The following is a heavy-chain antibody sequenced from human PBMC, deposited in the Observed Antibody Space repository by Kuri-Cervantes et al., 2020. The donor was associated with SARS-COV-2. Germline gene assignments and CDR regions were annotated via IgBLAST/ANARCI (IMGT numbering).Heavy chain of an antibody. D-gene: IGHD1-26*01. CDR2: IYNSGST. V-gene: IGHV4-59*01. CDR3: ARVSGSGSNWAWYFDL. Sequence: SETLSLTCTVSAGSIRNYYWNWVRQPAGKGLEWIGYIYNSGSTNYNPSLKSRATISVDTSKNQFSLKLSSVTAADTAVYHCARVSGSGSNWAWYFDLWGRGTLVTVSS. J-gene: IGHJ2*01. CDR1: AGSIRNYY.